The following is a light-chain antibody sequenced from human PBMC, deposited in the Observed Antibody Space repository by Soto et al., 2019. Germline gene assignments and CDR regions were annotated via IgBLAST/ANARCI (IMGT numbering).Light chain of an antibody. Sequence: DIEMTQTPSSLSASIGDRVSFTCQASQDISKFLNWYQHKPGQAPSLLIYDASKSHFGVPSRFSGSGSGTDFTFTISSLQPEDNATYYCQQYENRPYTFGPGTKADI. CDR1: QDISKF. CDR2: DAS. V-gene: IGKV1-33*01. J-gene: IGKJ3*01. CDR3: QQYENRPYT.